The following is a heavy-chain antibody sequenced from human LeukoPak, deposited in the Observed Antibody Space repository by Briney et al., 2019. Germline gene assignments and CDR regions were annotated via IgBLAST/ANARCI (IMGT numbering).Heavy chain of an antibody. CDR2: IYYSGST. CDR3: ARQTGSGLFILP. Sequence: SETLSLTCTVSGGSISSSSYYWGWIRQPPGKGLEWIGSIYYSGSTYYNPSLKSRVTISVDTSKNQFSLKLSSVTAADTAVYYCARQTGSGLFILPGGQGTLVTVSS. D-gene: IGHD3/OR15-3a*01. V-gene: IGHV4-39*01. CDR1: GGSISSSSYY. J-gene: IGHJ4*02.